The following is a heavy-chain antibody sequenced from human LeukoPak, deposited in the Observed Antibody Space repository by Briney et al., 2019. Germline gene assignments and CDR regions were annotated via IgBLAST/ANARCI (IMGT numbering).Heavy chain of an antibody. CDR1: GGSFTDYF. J-gene: IGHJ6*02. D-gene: IGHD2-15*01. CDR3: PRGLIAKIVVFHSFSSGMAV. V-gene: IGHV4-34*01. Sequence: SETLSLTCTVFGGSFTDYFWTWIRHSPGKGLEWIGEINDYTGDTKYNPSLNSRVSISLEKSKNQLSLELRSVTAADTAVYYCPRGLIAKIVVFHSFSSGMAVWAKEPRSPSP. CDR2: INDYTGDT.